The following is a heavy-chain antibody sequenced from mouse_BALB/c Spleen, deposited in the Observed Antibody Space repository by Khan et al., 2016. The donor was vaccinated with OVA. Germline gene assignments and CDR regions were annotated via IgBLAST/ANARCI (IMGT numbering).Heavy chain of an antibody. J-gene: IGHJ3*01. V-gene: IGHV1S81*02. CDR3: TGSWWAAFAY. Sequence: QVQLQQPGAELVKPGASVKLSCKASGYTFTSYSMYWVKQRPGQGLEWIGGINPSDGGTNFNEKFKSKATLTVDKSSSTAYLLLSRLTSEDSAVYYWTGSWWAAFAYWGQGTLVTVSA. D-gene: IGHD1-1*02. CDR1: GYTFTSYS. CDR2: INPSDGGT.